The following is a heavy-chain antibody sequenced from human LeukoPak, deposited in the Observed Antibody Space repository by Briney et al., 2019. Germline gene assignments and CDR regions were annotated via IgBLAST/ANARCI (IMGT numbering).Heavy chain of an antibody. D-gene: IGHD1-20*01. CDR3: ARDVDSDNWNYLVY. Sequence: GASVKVSCKASGYTFTGYYMHWVRQAPGQGLEWVGWINPNSGGTNYAQQFQGRVPMTRDTAISTAYMELSRLRSDDTAGYYCARDVDSDNWNYLVYWGQGTLVTVSS. CDR1: GYTFTGYY. J-gene: IGHJ4*02. CDR2: INPNSGGT. V-gene: IGHV1-2*02.